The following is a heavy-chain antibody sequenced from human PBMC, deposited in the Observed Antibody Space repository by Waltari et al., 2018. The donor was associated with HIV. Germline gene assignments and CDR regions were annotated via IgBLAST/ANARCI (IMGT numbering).Heavy chain of an antibody. D-gene: IGHD3-10*01. CDR2: IIPIANTA. Sequence: QLVQSGAEVRKPGSSVRVSYKASGGEFNSYSINWVRQVNGKGLEWLGRIIPIANTAKNAQKFQGRVTITADKSTSTAYMELSSLKSDDTGVYYCASARETMGVDFESWGQGSLVTVSS. J-gene: IGHJ4*02. CDR3: ASARETMGVDFES. CDR1: GGEFNSYS. V-gene: IGHV1-69*08.